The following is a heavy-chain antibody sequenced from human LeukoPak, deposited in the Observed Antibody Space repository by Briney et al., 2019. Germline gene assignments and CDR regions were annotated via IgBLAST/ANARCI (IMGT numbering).Heavy chain of an antibody. CDR3: ARMPNWDHDAFDI. V-gene: IGHV1-2*02. CDR1: GYTFTGYY. D-gene: IGHD7-27*01. J-gene: IGHJ3*02. Sequence: AAVKVSCKASGYTFTGYYMHWVRQAPGQGLEWMGWINPNSGGTNYAQKFQGRVTMTRDTSISTAYMELSRLRSDDTAVYYCARMPNWDHDAFDIWGQGTMVTVSS. CDR2: INPNSGGT.